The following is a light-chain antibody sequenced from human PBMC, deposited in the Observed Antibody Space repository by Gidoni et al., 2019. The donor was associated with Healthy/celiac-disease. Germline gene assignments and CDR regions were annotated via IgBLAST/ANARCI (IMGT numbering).Light chain of an antibody. CDR3: QQSYSTPQT. V-gene: IGKV1-39*01. J-gene: IGKJ1*01. Sequence: DIQMTQSPSSLSASVRDRVTITSRASQSISSYLNWYQQKPGKAPKLLIYAASSLQSGVPSRFSGSGSGTDFTLTISSLQPEDFATYYYQQSYSTPQTFGQGTKVEIK. CDR1: QSISSY. CDR2: AAS.